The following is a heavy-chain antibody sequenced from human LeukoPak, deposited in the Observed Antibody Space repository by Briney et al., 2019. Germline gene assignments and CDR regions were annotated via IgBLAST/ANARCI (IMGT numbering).Heavy chain of an antibody. V-gene: IGHV4-39*01. D-gene: IGHD3-22*01. J-gene: IGHJ4*02. CDR1: GDSISSSSYY. CDR3: ARLQYYYDSNGYYSLYYFDY. Sequence: SETLSLTCTVSGDSISSSSYYWGWIRQPPGKGLEWIGNIYYSGSTYYNPSLRSRLTISLDTSKNQFSLTLSSVTAADTAVYYCARLQYYYDSNGYYSLYYFDYRGQGTVVTVSS. CDR2: IYYSGST.